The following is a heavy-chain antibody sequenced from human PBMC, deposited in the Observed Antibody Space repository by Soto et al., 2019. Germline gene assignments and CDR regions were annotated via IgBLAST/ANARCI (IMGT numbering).Heavy chain of an antibody. CDR3: ARLFSSSFYY. D-gene: IGHD6-13*01. J-gene: IGHJ4*02. CDR1: GFTFSSYS. CDR2: ISSSSSYI. Sequence: GGSLRLSCAASGFTFSSYSMNWVRQAPGKGLEWVSSISSSSSYIYYADSVKGRFTISRDNAKNSLYLQMNSLRAEDTAVYYCARLFSSSFYYWGRGSLFAASS. V-gene: IGHV3-21*01.